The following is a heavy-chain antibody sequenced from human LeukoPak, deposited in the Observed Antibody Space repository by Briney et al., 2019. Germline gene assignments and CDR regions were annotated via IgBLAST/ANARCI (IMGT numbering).Heavy chain of an antibody. CDR1: GYTFTGYY. Sequence: GASVKVSCKASGYTFTGYYMHWVRQAPGQGLEWMGRINPDSGDTNYAQKFQGRVTMTRDTSINTAYMELSRLTSDDTAVYYCARDRLGNYYLFDFWGQGTLVTVSS. V-gene: IGHV1-2*06. CDR3: ARDRLGNYYLFDF. D-gene: IGHD1-26*01. CDR2: INPDSGDT. J-gene: IGHJ4*02.